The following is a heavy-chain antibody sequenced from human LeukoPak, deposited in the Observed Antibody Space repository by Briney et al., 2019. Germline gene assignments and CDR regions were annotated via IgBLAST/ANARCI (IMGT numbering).Heavy chain of an antibody. CDR2: IKQDGSEK. J-gene: IGHJ4*02. D-gene: IGHD6-19*01. CDR3: ARDRGSSGWYEFDS. Sequence: SGGSLRLSCAASGFTSSIYWMSWVRQAPGKGLEWVANIKQDGSEKYYGDSGKGRFTISRDNAKNSLYLQMNSLRAEDTAVYYCARDRGSSGWYEFDSWGQGTLVTVSS. V-gene: IGHV3-7*01. CDR1: GFTSSIYW.